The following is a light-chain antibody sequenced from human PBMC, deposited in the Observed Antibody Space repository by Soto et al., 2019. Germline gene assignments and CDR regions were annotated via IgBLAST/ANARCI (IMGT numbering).Light chain of an antibody. V-gene: IGKV3-11*01. Sequence: EIVLTQSPATLSLSPGERATLSCRASRSVSSYLAWYQQKPGQAPRLLIYDASNRATGIPARFSGSGSGTDFTLTISSLEPEDFAVYYCQQRSNWPPRFTFGPGTKVDIK. CDR3: QQRSNWPPRFT. J-gene: IGKJ3*01. CDR1: RSVSSY. CDR2: DAS.